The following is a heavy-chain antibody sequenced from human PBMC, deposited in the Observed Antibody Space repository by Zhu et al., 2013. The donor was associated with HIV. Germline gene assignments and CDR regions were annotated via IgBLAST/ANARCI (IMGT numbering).Heavy chain of an antibody. Sequence: QVQLVQSGAEVKKPGASVKVSCKVSGYTLTEASMHWVRQAPGKGLEWMGGFDAEDGETIYAQKFQGRVTMTEDKSTDTAYMELSSLRSEDTAVYYCATDGIECRSTSCQVYGMDVWGQGTTVTVSS. D-gene: IGHD2-2*01. V-gene: IGHV1-24*01. CDR2: FDAEDGET. CDR3: ATDGIECRSTSCQVYGMDV. J-gene: IGHJ6*02. CDR1: GYTLTEAS.